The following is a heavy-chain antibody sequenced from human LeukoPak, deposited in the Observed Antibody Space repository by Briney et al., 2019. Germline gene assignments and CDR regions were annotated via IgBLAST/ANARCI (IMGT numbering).Heavy chain of an antibody. V-gene: IGHV3-74*01. CDR3: ARRPIAAAASFDP. CDR2: INTDGSST. CDR1: GFTFSSYW. Sequence: GGSLRLSCAASGFTFSSYWMHWVRQAPGKGLVWVSRINTDGSSTSYADSVKGRFTISRDNAKNTLYLQMNSLRAEDTAVYYCARRPIAAAASFDPWGQGTLVTVSS. J-gene: IGHJ5*02. D-gene: IGHD6-13*01.